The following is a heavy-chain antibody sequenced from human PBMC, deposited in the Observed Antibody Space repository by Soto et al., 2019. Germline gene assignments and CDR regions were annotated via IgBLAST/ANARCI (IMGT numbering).Heavy chain of an antibody. CDR3: ARGSSGWYWDY. CDR1: GFTFSSYA. J-gene: IGHJ4*02. CDR2: ISYDGSNK. D-gene: IGHD6-19*01. Sequence: QVQLVESGGGVVQPGRSLRLSCAASGFTFSSYAMHWVRQAPGKGLEWVAVISYDGSNKYYADSVKGRFTISRDNSKNTLYLQMNSVRAEDTAVYYCARGSSGWYWDYWGQGTLVTVSS. V-gene: IGHV3-30-3*01.